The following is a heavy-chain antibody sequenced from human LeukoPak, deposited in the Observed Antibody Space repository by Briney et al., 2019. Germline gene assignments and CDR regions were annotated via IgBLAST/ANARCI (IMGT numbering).Heavy chain of an antibody. CDR1: GGSISSGDYY. CDR3: ARANQERAAEFDY. V-gene: IGHV4-30-4*01. J-gene: IGHJ4*02. D-gene: IGHD1-1*01. Sequence: SETLSLTCAVSGGSISSGDYYWSWIRQPPGKGLEWIGYIYYSGSTYYNPSLKSRVTISVDTSKNQFSLKLSSVTAADTAVYYCARANQERAAEFDYWGQGTLVTVSS. CDR2: IYYSGST.